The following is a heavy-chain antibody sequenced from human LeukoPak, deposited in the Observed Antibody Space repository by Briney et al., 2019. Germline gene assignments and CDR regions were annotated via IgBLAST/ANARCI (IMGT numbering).Heavy chain of an antibody. V-gene: IGHV3-20*01. CDR3: ARDAEFGGGNDY. CDR1: GVTFDDYG. D-gene: IGHD3-16*01. Sequence: WGSLRLSCAASGVTFDDYGMSWVCQAPGNGLELVSGISWNGGSTGYADSVKGRFTISRDNANSSLYLQMNSLRAEDTALYHCARDAEFGGGNDYWGQGTLVTVSS. J-gene: IGHJ4*02. CDR2: ISWNGGST.